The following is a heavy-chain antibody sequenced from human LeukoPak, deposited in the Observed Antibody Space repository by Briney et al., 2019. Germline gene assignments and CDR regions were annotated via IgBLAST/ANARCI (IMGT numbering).Heavy chain of an antibody. J-gene: IGHJ4*02. CDR3: AGRGYSSSATLDY. D-gene: IGHD6-6*01. V-gene: IGHV4-31*03. CDR2: IYYSGST. Sequence: PSETLSLTCTVSGGSISSGGYCWSWLRQHPGKGLEWIGYIYYSGSTYYNPSLKSRVTISVDTSKNQFSLKLSSVTAADTAVYYCAGRGYSSSATLDYWGQGTLVTVSS. CDR1: GGSISSGGYC.